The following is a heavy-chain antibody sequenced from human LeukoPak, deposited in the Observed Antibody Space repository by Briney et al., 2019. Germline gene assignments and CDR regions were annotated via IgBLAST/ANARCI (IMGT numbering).Heavy chain of an antibody. CDR2: IKQDGSEK. CDR1: GFTFSSYW. D-gene: IGHD3-22*01. CDR3: ARADYDSSGYYLYYYYMDV. Sequence: GGSLRLSCAASGFTFSSYWMSWVRQAPGKGLEWVANIKQDGSEKYYVDSVKGRFTISRDNAKNSPYLQMNSLRAEDTAVYYCARADYDSSGYYLYYYYMDVWGKGTTVTISS. V-gene: IGHV3-7*01. J-gene: IGHJ6*03.